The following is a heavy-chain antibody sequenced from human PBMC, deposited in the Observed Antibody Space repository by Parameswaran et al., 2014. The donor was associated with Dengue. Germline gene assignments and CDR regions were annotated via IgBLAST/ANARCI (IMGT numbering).Heavy chain of an antibody. V-gene: IGHV4-34*01. CDR2: INHSGST. J-gene: IGHJ3*02. CDR3: ARSYLGRVWFGEFLYAFDI. Sequence: VRQAPGRAGVDWEINHSGSTNYNPSLKSRVTISVDTSKNQFSLKLSSVTAADTAVYYCARSYLGRVWFGEFLYAFDIWGQGTMVTVSS. D-gene: IGHD3-10*01.